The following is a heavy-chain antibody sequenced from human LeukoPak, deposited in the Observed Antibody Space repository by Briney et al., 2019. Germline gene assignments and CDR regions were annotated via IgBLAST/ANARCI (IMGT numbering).Heavy chain of an antibody. Sequence: PSETLSLTCTVSGGSISGWYWSWIRQPPGKGLEWIGYIYGSGYTNYNPSLKSRVTMSVDTSKNQFSLKLSSVTAADTAVYYCARGGYSYGLWYFDYWGQGTLVTVSS. D-gene: IGHD5-18*01. V-gene: IGHV4-59*08. CDR2: IYGSGYT. CDR3: ARGGYSYGLWYFDY. J-gene: IGHJ4*02. CDR1: GGSISGWY.